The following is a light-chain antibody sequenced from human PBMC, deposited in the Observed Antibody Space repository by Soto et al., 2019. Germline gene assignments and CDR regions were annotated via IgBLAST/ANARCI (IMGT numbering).Light chain of an antibody. CDR3: CSYAGSSTVV. CDR1: SSDVGSYNL. V-gene: IGLV2-23*02. J-gene: IGLJ2*01. Sequence: QSALTQPASVSGSPGQSITISCTGTSSDVGSYNLVSWYQQHPGKAPKLMIYEVSKRPSGVSDRFSGSKSGNTVSLTISGLQAEDEADYYCCSYAGSSTVVFGGGTKLTVL. CDR2: EVS.